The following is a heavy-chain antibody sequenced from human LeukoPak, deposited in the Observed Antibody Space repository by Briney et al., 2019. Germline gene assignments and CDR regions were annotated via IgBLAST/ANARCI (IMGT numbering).Heavy chain of an antibody. V-gene: IGHV3-7*03. Sequence: GGSLRLSCAASGFTFSSYAMSWVRQAPGKGLEWVANIKQDGSEKYYVDSVKGRLTISRDNAKNSLYLQMNSLRAEDTAVYYCARRYFDYWGQGTLVTVSS. J-gene: IGHJ4*02. CDR3: ARRYFDY. CDR1: GFTFSSYA. CDR2: IKQDGSEK.